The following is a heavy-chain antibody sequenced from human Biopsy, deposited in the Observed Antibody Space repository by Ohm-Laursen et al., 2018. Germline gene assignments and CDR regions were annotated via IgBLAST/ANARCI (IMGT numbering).Heavy chain of an antibody. Sequence: TLSLTCTVSGGSIYNFFWSWIRQPPGKGLEWIGYIYYSGSTNHNPSLKSRVTISVDRSKNHFSLELSSVTAADTAVYYCARVGVGAPSIDYFDSWGQGALVTVSS. CDR3: ARVGVGAPSIDYFDS. CDR2: IYYSGST. V-gene: IGHV4-59*01. D-gene: IGHD1-26*01. J-gene: IGHJ4*02. CDR1: GGSIYNFF.